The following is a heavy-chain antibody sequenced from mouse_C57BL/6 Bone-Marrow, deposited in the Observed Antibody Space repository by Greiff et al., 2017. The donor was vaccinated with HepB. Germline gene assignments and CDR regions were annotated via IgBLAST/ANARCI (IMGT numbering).Heavy chain of an antibody. CDR1: GYSITSGYY. J-gene: IGHJ4*01. CDR3: ARALYYYGSSFSYYYAMDY. CDR2: ISYDGSN. D-gene: IGHD1-1*01. Sequence: EVQLQQSGPGLVKPSQSLSLTCSVTGYSITSGYYWNWIRQFPGNKLEWMGYISYDGSNNYNPSLKNRISITRDTSKNQFFLKLNSVTTEDTATYYGARALYYYGSSFSYYYAMDYWGQGTSVTVSS. V-gene: IGHV3-6*01.